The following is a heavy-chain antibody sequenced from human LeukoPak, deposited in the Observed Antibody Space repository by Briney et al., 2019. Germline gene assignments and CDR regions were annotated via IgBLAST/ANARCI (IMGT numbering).Heavy chain of an antibody. CDR2: IIPIFGTA. Sequence: SVKVSCKVSGYTLTELSMHWVRQAPGKGLEWMGGIIPIFGTANYAQKFQGRVTITADESTSTAYMELSSLRSEDTAVYYCARAHSSSWYFYGPVQGWFDPWGQGTLVTVSS. D-gene: IGHD6-13*01. CDR1: GYTLTELS. CDR3: ARAHSSSWYFYGPVQGWFDP. V-gene: IGHV1-69*13. J-gene: IGHJ5*02.